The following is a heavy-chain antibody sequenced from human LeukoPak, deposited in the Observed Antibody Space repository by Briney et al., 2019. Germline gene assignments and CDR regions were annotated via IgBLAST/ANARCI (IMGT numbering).Heavy chain of an antibody. V-gene: IGHV3-9*01. D-gene: IGHD6-13*01. CDR2: IGGNSAAI. Sequence: PGGSLRLSCAASGFRFDDYAMRWFRQAPGKGLEWVSAIGGNSAAIGYADSVRSRFTLSRDNDKNTLLLQMSSLRVEDTALYYCTKRARMGIAAAGDGFHIWGQGTMVTVSS. CDR1: GFRFDDYA. CDR3: TKRARMGIAAAGDGFHI. J-gene: IGHJ3*02.